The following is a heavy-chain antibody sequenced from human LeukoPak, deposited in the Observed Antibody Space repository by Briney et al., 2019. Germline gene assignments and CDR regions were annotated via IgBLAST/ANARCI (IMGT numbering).Heavy chain of an antibody. CDR1: GGSISSYY. CDR2: IYYSGGT. J-gene: IGHJ4*02. D-gene: IGHD3-9*01. V-gene: IGHV4-59*01. Sequence: SETLSLTCTVSGGSISSYYWSWIRQPPGKGLEWIGYIYYSGGTNYNPSLKSRVTISVDTSKNQFSLKLSSVTAADTAVYYCARASKYYDILTGYWSFFDYWGQGTQVTVSS. CDR3: ARASKYYDILTGYWSFFDY.